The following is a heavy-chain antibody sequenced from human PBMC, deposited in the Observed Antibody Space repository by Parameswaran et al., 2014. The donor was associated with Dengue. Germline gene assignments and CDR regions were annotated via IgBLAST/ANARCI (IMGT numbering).Heavy chain of an antibody. V-gene: IGHV3-33*01. CDR2: IWYDGSNK. J-gene: IGHJ6*02. Sequence: VRQAPGKGVEWVAVIWYDGSNKYYADSVKGRFTISRDNSKNTLYLQMNSLRAEDTAVYYCARDPYSSSSGRGYYYYGMDVWGQGTTVTVSS. D-gene: IGHD6-6*01. CDR3: ARDPYSSSSGRGYYYYGMDV.